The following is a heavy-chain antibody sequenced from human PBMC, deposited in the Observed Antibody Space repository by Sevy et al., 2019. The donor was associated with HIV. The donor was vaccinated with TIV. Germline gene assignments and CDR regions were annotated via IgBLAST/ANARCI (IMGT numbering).Heavy chain of an antibody. V-gene: IGHV3-33*01. CDR1: GFTFSSYG. D-gene: IGHD4-17*01. CDR3: ARHLEFYDSGDYGPAFMPDY. J-gene: IGHJ4*02. Sequence: GGSLRLSCAASGFTFSSYGMHWVRQGPGKGLEWIAVIWFDGSNTYYADSVKGRFTISRDIAKNTLHLQMNSLRAEDTAVYYCARHLEFYDSGDYGPAFMPDYWGQGTLVTVSS. CDR2: IWFDGSNT.